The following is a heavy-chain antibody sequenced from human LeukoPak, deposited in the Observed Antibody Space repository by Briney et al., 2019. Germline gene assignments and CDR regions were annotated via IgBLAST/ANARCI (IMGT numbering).Heavy chain of an antibody. CDR2: ISSSSSYI. V-gene: IGHV3-21*01. J-gene: IGHJ6*02. D-gene: IGHD2-2*02. CDR1: GFTFSSYI. CDR3: ARDALIVVVPAAISYDYYYGMDV. Sequence: GGSLRLSCAASGFTFSSYIMNWVRQAPGKGLEWVSSISSSSSYIYYADSVKGRFTISRDNAKNSLYLQMNSLRAEDTAVYYCARDALIVVVPAAISYDYYYGMDVWGQGTTVTVSS.